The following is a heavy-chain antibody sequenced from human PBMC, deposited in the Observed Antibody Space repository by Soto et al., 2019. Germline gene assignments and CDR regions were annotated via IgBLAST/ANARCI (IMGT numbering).Heavy chain of an antibody. CDR3: ARPPYDILTGYTLLY. D-gene: IGHD3-9*01. J-gene: IGHJ4*02. CDR1: GFTFSSYA. Sequence: RLGGSLRLSCAASGFTFSSYAMHWVRQAPGRGLEWVAVISYDGSNKYYADSVKGRFTISRDNSKNTLYLQMNSLRAEDTAVYYCARPPYDILTGYTLLYWGQGTLVTVSS. V-gene: IGHV3-30-3*01. CDR2: ISYDGSNK.